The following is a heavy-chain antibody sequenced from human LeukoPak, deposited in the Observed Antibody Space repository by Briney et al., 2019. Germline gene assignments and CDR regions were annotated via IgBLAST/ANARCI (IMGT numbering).Heavy chain of an antibody. CDR1: GYTFTSYD. J-gene: IGHJ6*02. CDR3: ARLDLKPYYYYYGMDV. Sequence: ASVKVSCKASGYTFTSYDINWVRQATGQGLEWMGWMNPNSGNTGYAQKFQGRVTMTRNTSISTAYMELSSLRSEDTAVYYCARLDLKPYYYYYGMDVWGQGTTLTVSS. V-gene: IGHV1-8*01. D-gene: IGHD3/OR15-3a*01. CDR2: MNPNSGNT.